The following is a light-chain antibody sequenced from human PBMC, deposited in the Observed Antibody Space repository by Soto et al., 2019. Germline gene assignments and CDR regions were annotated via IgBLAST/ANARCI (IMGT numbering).Light chain of an antibody. Sequence: DIQLTQSPSSLSASVGDRVTIACRASESTRRYLSLYQQKAGKAPNLLIYEVSTLQSGVPSRFSGGGSGTDFTLTITSLQPEDVATYYCQQSYSTPWTFGQGTKVDIK. CDR1: ESTRRY. CDR2: EVS. V-gene: IGKV1-39*01. J-gene: IGKJ1*01. CDR3: QQSYSTPWT.